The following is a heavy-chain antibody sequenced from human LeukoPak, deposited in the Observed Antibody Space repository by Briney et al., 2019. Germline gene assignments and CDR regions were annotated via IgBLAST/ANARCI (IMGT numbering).Heavy chain of an antibody. J-gene: IGHJ4*02. CDR2: INNDGSST. Sequence: GGSLRLSCAASGFTFNIYWMHWVRQAPGKGLVWVSRINNDGSSTSYADSVKGRFTISRDNAKNTLYLQMNSVRAEDTAVYYCARGQPGYSSSWYDFWGQGTLGSVSS. CDR1: GFTFNIYW. CDR3: ARGQPGYSSSWYDF. D-gene: IGHD6-13*01. V-gene: IGHV3-74*01.